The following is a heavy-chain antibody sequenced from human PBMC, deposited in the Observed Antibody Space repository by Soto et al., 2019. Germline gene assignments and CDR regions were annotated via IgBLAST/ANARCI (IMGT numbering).Heavy chain of an antibody. D-gene: IGHD3-22*01. Sequence: QVQLVQSGAEVKKPGSSVKVSCKASGGTFSSYAISWVRQAPGQGLEWMGGISPIFGTANYAQKFQGRVTITADESTSTGYMELSSLRSEDTAVYYCARDGDYDSSGYYPTYNWFDPWGQGTLVTVSS. V-gene: IGHV1-69*01. CDR1: GGTFSSYA. CDR3: ARDGDYDSSGYYPTYNWFDP. CDR2: ISPIFGTA. J-gene: IGHJ5*02.